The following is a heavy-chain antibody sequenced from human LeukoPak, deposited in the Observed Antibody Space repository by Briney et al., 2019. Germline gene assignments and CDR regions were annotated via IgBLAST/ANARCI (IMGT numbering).Heavy chain of an antibody. D-gene: IGHD7-27*01. J-gene: IGHJ4*02. CDR3: ATESNWPYYFHY. Sequence: ASVTVSCMASGYTFTSYGICWVGLAPGQGPEGMGWISAYDGKTNYAQRLQGRVTMTTDTSPGTAYIELRRLRSDDTAVYYYATESNWPYYFHYWARGTLVTVSS. CDR1: GYTFTSYG. CDR2: ISAYDGKT. V-gene: IGHV1-18*01.